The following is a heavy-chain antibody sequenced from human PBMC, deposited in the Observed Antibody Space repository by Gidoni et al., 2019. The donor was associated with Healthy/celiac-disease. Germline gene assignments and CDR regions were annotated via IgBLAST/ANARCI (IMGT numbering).Heavy chain of an antibody. D-gene: IGHD5-12*01. CDR3: AKDIRDGYPYYYGMDV. V-gene: IGHV3-9*01. CDR1: GFTFDDYA. CDR2: ISWNSGSI. J-gene: IGHJ6*02. Sequence: EVQLVESGGGLVQPARSLRLSCASSGFTFDDYAMHGVRPGPGKGLEWVSGISWNSGSIGYADSVKGRFTISRDNAKNSLYLQMNSLRAEDTALYYCAKDIRDGYPYYYGMDVWGQGTTVTVSS.